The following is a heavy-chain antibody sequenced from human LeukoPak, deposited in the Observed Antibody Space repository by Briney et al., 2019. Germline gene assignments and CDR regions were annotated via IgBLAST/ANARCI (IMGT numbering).Heavy chain of an antibody. Sequence: GGSLRLSCAASGFTFSSYAMSWVRQAPGKGLEWVSAISGSGGSTYCADSVKGRFTISRDNSKNTLYLQMNSLRAEDTAVYYCAKDLAVAGTSTFDYWGQGTLVTVSS. CDR3: AKDLAVAGTSTFDY. CDR2: ISGSGGST. CDR1: GFTFSSYA. V-gene: IGHV3-23*01. D-gene: IGHD6-19*01. J-gene: IGHJ4*02.